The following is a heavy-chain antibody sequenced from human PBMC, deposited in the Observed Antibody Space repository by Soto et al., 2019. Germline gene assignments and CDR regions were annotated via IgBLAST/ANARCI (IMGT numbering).Heavy chain of an antibody. D-gene: IGHD1-26*01. CDR2: IYYSGST. V-gene: IGHV4-30-4*01. CDR1: GGSISSGDYY. CDR3: ARFYIPNEVGATGYFDY. Sequence: QVQLQESGPGLVKPSQTLSLTCTVSGGSISSGDYYWSWIRQPPGKGLEWIGYIYYSGSTYYKPSLKSRVTISVDTSKNQFSLKLSSVTAADTAVYYCARFYIPNEVGATGYFDYWGQGTLVTVSS. J-gene: IGHJ4*02.